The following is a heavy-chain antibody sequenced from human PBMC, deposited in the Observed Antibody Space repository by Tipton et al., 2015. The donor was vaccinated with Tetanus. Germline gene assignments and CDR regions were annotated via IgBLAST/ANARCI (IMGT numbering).Heavy chain of an antibody. CDR3: VRPDRYCSGGSCSLALDS. CDR1: GGTFNNYA. V-gene: IGHV1-69*06. D-gene: IGHD2-15*01. J-gene: IGHJ5*01. Sequence: QVQLVQSGPEVKKPGSSVRVSCKTSGGTFNNYAISWVRQAPGQGLEWMGAIFPQFGTSNYAPKFQDRVTMTADTSTGTVYMDLRSLRSDDTAVYYCVRPDRYCSGGSCSLALDSWGQGTLIAISS. CDR2: IFPQFGTS.